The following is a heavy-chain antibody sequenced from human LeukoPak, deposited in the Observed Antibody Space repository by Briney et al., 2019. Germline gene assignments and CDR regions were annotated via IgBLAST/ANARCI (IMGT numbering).Heavy chain of an antibody. CDR1: GGSISSSSYY. Sequence: SETLSLTCTVSGGSISSSSYYWGWIRQPPGKGLEWIGSIYYSGSTYYNPSLKSRVTISVDTSKNQFSLKLSSVTVADTAVYYCARHMVSGRYVPSGYWGQGTLVTVSS. J-gene: IGHJ4*02. CDR2: IYYSGST. V-gene: IGHV4-39*01. D-gene: IGHD6-19*01. CDR3: ARHMVSGRYVPSGY.